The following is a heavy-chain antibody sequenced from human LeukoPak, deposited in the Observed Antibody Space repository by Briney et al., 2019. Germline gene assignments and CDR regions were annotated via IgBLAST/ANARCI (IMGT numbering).Heavy chain of an antibody. CDR3: ARDRWDIVVVPAAMVYYYYYYMDV. Sequence: GGSLRLSCAASGFTFSDYYMSWIRQAPGKGLEWVSYISSSGSTIYYADSVKGRFTISRDNAKNSLYLQMNSLRAEDTAVYYCARDRWDIVVVPAAMVYYYYYYMDVWGKGTTVTVSS. CDR1: GFTFSDYY. D-gene: IGHD2-2*01. J-gene: IGHJ6*03. V-gene: IGHV3-11*01. CDR2: ISSSGSTI.